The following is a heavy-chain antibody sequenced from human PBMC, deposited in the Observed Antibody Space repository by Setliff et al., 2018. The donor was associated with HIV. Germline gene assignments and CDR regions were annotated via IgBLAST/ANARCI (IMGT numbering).Heavy chain of an antibody. J-gene: IGHJ4*02. CDR1: GFTFDRYW. CDR3: HSGYDTEEQSYFDY. Sequence: PGGSLRLSCAASGFTFDRYWMHWVRQAPGKGLVWVSRVSSDGTSKTYADSVKGRFTITRDTAKNTLYSQMNSLRAEDTGVYYCHSGYDTEEQSYFDYWGQGTLVTVSS. D-gene: IGHD5-12*01. CDR2: VSSDGTSK. V-gene: IGHV3-74*01.